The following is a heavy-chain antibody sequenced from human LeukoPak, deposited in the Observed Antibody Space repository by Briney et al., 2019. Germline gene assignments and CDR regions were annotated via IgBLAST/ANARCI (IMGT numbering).Heavy chain of an antibody. CDR2: IYSGGST. CDR1: GFTVSSNY. Sequence: PGGSLRLSCAASGFTVSSNYMNWVRQAPGKGLEWLSVIYSGGSTYYADSVKGRFTISRDNSKNTLYLQMNSLRAEDTAVYYCAKDLLQYYDFWSGNPYYYYYGMDVWGQGTTVTVSS. CDR3: AKDLLQYYDFWSGNPYYYYYGMDV. V-gene: IGHV3-66*01. J-gene: IGHJ6*02. D-gene: IGHD3-3*01.